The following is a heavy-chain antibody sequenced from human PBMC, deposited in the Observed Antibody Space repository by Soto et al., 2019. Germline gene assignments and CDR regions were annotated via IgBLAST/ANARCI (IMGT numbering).Heavy chain of an antibody. CDR1: GGSISSGGYS. CDR3: ARGGYGYVGDY. V-gene: IGHV4-30-2*01. D-gene: IGHD5-18*01. CDR2: IYHSGST. J-gene: IGHJ4*02. Sequence: QLQLQESGSGLVKPSQTLSLTCAVSGGSISSGGYSWSWIRQPPGKGLEWIGYIYHSGSTYYNPSLKSRVTISVNRSKNQFSLKLGSVTAAGTAVYFCARGGYGYVGDYWGQGTLVTVSS.